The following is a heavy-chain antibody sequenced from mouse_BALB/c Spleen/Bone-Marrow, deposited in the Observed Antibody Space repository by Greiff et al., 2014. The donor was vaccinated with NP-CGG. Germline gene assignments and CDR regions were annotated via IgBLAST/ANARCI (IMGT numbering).Heavy chain of an antibody. CDR3: ARLDGNYGYYFDY. CDR2: IWGGGST. D-gene: IGHD2-1*01. CDR1: GFSLSGYS. Sequence: VMLVESGPGLVAPSQSLSITCTVSGFSLSGYSVHWVSQPPGKGLEWLGMIWGGGSTDYNSALKSRLSISKDNSKSQVFLKMNSLQTDDTAMYYCARLDGNYGYYFDYWGQGTTLTVSS. J-gene: IGHJ2*01. V-gene: IGHV2-6-4*01.